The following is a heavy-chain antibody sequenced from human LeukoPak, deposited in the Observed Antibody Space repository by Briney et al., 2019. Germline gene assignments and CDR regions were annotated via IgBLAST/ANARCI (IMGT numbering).Heavy chain of an antibody. J-gene: IGHJ5*02. V-gene: IGHV1-2*02. CDR3: ARVYDFWSGYWGNWFDP. CDR2: INPNSGGT. CDR1: GYTFTGYY. D-gene: IGHD3-3*01. Sequence: ASVKVSCTASGYTFTGYYMHWVRQAPGQGLEWMGWINPNSGGTNYAQKFQGRVTMTRDTSISTAYMKLSRLRSDDTAVYYCARVYDFWSGYWGNWFDPWGQGTLVTVSS.